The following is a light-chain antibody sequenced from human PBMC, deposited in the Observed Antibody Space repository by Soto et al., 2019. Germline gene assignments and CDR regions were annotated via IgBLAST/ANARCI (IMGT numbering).Light chain of an antibody. CDR2: GAS. CDR1: QSVDSN. Sequence: EIVMTQSPATLSVSPGERATLSCRASQSVDSNLAWYQQKPGQAPRLLIYGASTRATGISARFSGSGSGTDFTLTISSLEPEDFAVYYCQQRSNWPRTFGQGTKVDIK. CDR3: QQRSNWPRT. V-gene: IGKV3-15*01. J-gene: IGKJ1*01.